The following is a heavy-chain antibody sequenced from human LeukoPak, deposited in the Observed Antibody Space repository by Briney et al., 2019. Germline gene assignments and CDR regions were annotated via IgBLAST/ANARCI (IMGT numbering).Heavy chain of an antibody. Sequence: AGGSLRLSCAASGFTFSSYAMSWIRQPPGKGLEWIGEINHSGSTNYNPSLKSRVTISVDTSKNQFSLKLSSVTAADTAVYYCARGSTPYSSGWYHAEYFQHWGQGTLVTVSS. CDR1: GFTFSSYA. D-gene: IGHD6-19*01. CDR3: ARGSTPYSSGWYHAEYFQH. J-gene: IGHJ1*01. V-gene: IGHV4-34*01. CDR2: INHSGST.